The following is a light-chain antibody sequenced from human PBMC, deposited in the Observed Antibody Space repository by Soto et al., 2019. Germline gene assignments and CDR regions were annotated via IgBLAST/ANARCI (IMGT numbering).Light chain of an antibody. V-gene: IGLV2-14*01. CDR3: SSYATSSKL. J-gene: IGLJ3*02. CDR2: GVS. Sequence: QSVLSQPASVSGSPGQSITISCTGTSSDVGDHNYVSWYQHHPGKAPKVIIYGVSNRPSGVSNRFSGSKSGNTASLTISGLQAEDEADYYCSSYATSSKLFGGGTKLTVL. CDR1: SSDVGDHNY.